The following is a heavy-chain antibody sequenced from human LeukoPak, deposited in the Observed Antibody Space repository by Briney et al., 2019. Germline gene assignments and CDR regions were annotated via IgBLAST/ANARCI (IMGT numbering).Heavy chain of an antibody. V-gene: IGHV3-20*04. Sequence: GGSLRLSCAASGFTFDDYGMSWVRQAPGKGLEWVSGINWNGGSTGYADSVKGRFTISRDNAKNSLYLQMNSLRAEDTALYYCARVYGSGSSGGWAPRSKNYMDVWGKGTTVTISS. CDR1: GFTFDDYG. D-gene: IGHD3-10*01. CDR2: INWNGGST. CDR3: ARVYGSGSSGGWAPRSKNYMDV. J-gene: IGHJ6*03.